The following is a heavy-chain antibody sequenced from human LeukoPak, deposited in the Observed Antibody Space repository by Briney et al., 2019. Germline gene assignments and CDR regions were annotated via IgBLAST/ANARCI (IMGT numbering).Heavy chain of an antibody. J-gene: IGHJ6*02. CDR1: GFTFSNAW. CDR3: TTGGGNPYYYYYGMDV. CDR2: IKSKTDGGTT. D-gene: IGHD4-23*01. Sequence: GGSLRLSCAASGFTFSNAWMSWVRQAPGKGLEWVGRIKSKTDGGTTDYAAPVKGRFTISRDDSKNTLYLQKNSLKTEDTAVYYCTTGGGNPYYYYYGMDVWGQGTTVTVSS. V-gene: IGHV3-15*01.